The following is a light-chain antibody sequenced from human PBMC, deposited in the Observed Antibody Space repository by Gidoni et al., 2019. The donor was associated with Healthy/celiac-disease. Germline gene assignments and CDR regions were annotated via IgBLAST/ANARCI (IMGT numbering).Light chain of an antibody. CDR3: QHFGN. CDR2: GAS. Sequence: EIVLTQSPGTLSLSPGQSATLSCRASQSISSSQLAWYQQKPGQAPRPLMYGASSRATGIPDRFSGSGSGTDFTLTISRLEPEDFAVYYCQHFGNFGGGTKVE. J-gene: IGKJ4*01. V-gene: IGKV3-20*01. CDR1: QSISSSQ.